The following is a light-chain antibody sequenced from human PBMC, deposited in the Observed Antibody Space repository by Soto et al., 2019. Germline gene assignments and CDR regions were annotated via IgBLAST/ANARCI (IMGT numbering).Light chain of an antibody. J-gene: IGLJ1*01. V-gene: IGLV2-14*03. CDR3: GSYTTSSSYV. CDR1: SSDVGGYNY. Sequence: QSALTQPASVSGSPGQSITISCTGTSSDVGGYNYVSWYQQHPGKAPKVMIYDVSNRPSGVPNRFSGSKSGNTASLTISGLQAEDEADYYCGSYTTSSSYVFGTGTKLTVL. CDR2: DVS.